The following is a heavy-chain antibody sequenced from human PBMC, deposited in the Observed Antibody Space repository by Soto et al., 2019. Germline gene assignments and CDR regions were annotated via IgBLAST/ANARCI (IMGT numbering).Heavy chain of an antibody. Sequence: PGGSLRLSCAASGFTFSSYSMNWVRQAPGKGLEWVSSISSSSSYIYYADSVKGRFTISRDNAKNSPYLQMNSLRAEYRAVYYCESDHVDIVAMTLLVYWCQGTVVTVSS. J-gene: IGHJ4*02. D-gene: IGHD5-12*01. CDR2: ISSSSSYI. V-gene: IGHV3-21*01. CDR3: ESDHVDIVAMTLLVY. CDR1: GFTFSSYS.